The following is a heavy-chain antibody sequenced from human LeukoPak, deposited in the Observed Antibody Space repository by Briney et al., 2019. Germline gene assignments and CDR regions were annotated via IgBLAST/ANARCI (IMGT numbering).Heavy chain of an antibody. CDR2: ISAYNGNT. V-gene: IGHV1-18*01. J-gene: IGHJ5*02. CDR3: AREPYYYDSSGYYWFDP. D-gene: IGHD3-22*01. CDR1: GYTFTSYG. Sequence: ASVKVSCKASGYTFTSYGISWVRQAPGQGLEWMGWISAYNGNTNYAQKLQGRVTMTTDTSTSTAYMELRSLRSDDTAVYYCAREPYYYDSSGYYWFDPWGQGTLVTVSS.